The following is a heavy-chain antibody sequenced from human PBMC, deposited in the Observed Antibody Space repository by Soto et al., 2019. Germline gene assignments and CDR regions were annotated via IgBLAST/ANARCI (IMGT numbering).Heavy chain of an antibody. D-gene: IGHD6-6*01. Sequence: PSETLSLTFTVSGGSITGCYWSWIRQPAGRGLEWIVRVDHTGYTTYNPALRGRVTMSLDTSKNKISLKLTSVTDADTAVYYCAQDPLEGGWAASLGSWFYXWGLVTLVTVSX. CDR1: GGSITGCY. CDR3: AQDPLEGGWAASLGSWFYX. V-gene: IGHV4-4*07. CDR2: VDHTGYT. J-gene: IGHJ5*02.